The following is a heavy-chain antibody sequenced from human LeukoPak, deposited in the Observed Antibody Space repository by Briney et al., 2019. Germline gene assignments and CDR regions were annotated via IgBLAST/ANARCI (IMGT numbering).Heavy chain of an antibody. D-gene: IGHD6-13*01. Sequence: PSETLSLTCTVSGGSISSYYWSWIRQPPGKGLEWIGYIYYSGSTNYNPSLKSRVTISVDSSKNQFSLKLSSVTAADTAMYYCARMSSNWYAARVFDYWGQGTLVTVSS. CDR3: ARMSSNWYAARVFDY. CDR2: IYYSGST. CDR1: GGSISSYY. V-gene: IGHV4-59*01. J-gene: IGHJ4*02.